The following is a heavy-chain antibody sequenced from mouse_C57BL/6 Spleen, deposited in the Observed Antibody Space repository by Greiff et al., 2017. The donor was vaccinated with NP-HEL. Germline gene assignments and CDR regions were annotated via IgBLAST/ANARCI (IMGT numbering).Heavy chain of an antibody. Sequence: EVMLVESEGGLVQPGSSMKLSCTASGFTFSDYYMAWVRQVPEKGLEWVANINYDGSSTYYLDSLKSRFIISRDNAKNILYLQMSSLKSEDTATYYCARAVYGYDGYFDYWGQGTTLTVSS. V-gene: IGHV5-16*01. J-gene: IGHJ2*01. CDR3: ARAVYGYDGYFDY. CDR1: GFTFSDYY. CDR2: INYDGSST. D-gene: IGHD2-2*01.